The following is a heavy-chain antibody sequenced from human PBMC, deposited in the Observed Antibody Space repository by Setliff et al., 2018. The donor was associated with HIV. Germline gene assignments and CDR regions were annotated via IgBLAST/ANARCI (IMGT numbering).Heavy chain of an antibody. D-gene: IGHD3-22*01. Sequence: ASVKVSCKASGYTFNDNYIHWVRQASGQGLEWMGRISPDIGDTNYAQMFHGRVTMTRDTSISTAYMELSSLKSDDTAVYYCARGADHFDTSGYYSFFDPWGQGTLVTVSS. CDR2: ISPDIGDT. V-gene: IGHV1-2*06. CDR3: ARGADHFDTSGYYSFFDP. J-gene: IGHJ5*02. CDR1: GYTFNDNY.